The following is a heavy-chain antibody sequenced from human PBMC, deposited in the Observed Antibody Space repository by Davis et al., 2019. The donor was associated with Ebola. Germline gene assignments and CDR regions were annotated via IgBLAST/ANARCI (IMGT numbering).Heavy chain of an antibody. D-gene: IGHD4-17*01. CDR1: GYTFTSFA. J-gene: IGHJ6*02. CDR2: INAGNGNT. CDR3: AGNSVTTRLDYYGMDV. Sequence: AASVKVSCKASGYTFTSFAIHWVRQASGQRLEWMGWINAGNGNTIYSQNFQGRVTITRDTSASTVYMELSSLRSEDTAVYYCAGNSVTTRLDYYGMDVWGQGTTVTVSS. V-gene: IGHV1-3*01.